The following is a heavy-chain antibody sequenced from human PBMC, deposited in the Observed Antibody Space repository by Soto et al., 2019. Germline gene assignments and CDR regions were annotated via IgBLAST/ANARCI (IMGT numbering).Heavy chain of an antibody. CDR2: IYYSGST. V-gene: IGHV4-30-4*01. D-gene: IGHD2-2*01. CDR1: GGSISSGDYY. CDR3: ARDRVVPAVDYYYGMDV. J-gene: IGHJ6*02. Sequence: SETLSLTCTVSGGSISSGDYYWSWIRQPPGKGLEWIGYIYYSGSTYYNPSLKSRVTISADTSKNQFSLKLSSVTAADTAVYYCARDRVVPAVDYYYGMDVWGQGTTVTVSS.